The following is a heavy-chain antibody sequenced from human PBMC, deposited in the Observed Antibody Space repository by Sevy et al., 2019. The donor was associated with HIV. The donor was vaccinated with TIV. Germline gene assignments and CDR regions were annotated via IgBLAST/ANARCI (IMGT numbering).Heavy chain of an antibody. V-gene: IGHV4-59*12. CDR3: ARTFGKSSSFSDFDY. CDR2: IYYSGST. Sequence: SETLSLTCTVSGGSISSYYWSWIRQPPGKGLEWIGYIYYSGSTNYNPSLKSRVTISVDTSKNQFSLKLSSVTAADTAVYYCARTFGKSSSFSDFDYWGQGTLVTVSS. J-gene: IGHJ4*02. CDR1: GGSISSYY. D-gene: IGHD6-13*01.